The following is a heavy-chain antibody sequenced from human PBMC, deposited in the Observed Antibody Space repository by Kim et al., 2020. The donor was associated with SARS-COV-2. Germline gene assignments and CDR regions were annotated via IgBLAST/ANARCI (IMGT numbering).Heavy chain of an antibody. CDR2: IYPGDSDT. CDR3: ARQAYYGSGSYYNPTGLFDY. J-gene: IGHJ4*02. CDR1: GYSFTSYW. V-gene: IGHV5-51*01. Sequence: GESLKISCKGSGYSFTSYWIGWVRQMPGKGLEWMGIIYPGDSDTRYSPSFQGQVTISADKSISTTYLQWSSLKASDTAMYYCARQAYYGSGSYYNPTGLFDYWGQGTLVTVSS. D-gene: IGHD3-10*01.